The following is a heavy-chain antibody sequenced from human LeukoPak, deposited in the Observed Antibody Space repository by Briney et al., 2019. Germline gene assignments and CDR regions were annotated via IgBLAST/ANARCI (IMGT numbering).Heavy chain of an antibody. V-gene: IGHV3-11*01. CDR3: ARDWAAGTNLNYDSSGSNY. J-gene: IGHJ4*02. CDR1: GFTFSDYY. D-gene: IGHD3-22*01. CDR2: ISSSGSTI. Sequence: GGSLRLSCAASGFTFSDYYMSWIRQAPGKGLEWVSYISSSGSTIYYADSVKGRFTISRDNAKNSLYLQMNSLRAEDTAVYYCARDWAAGTNLNYDSSGSNYWGQGTLVTVSS.